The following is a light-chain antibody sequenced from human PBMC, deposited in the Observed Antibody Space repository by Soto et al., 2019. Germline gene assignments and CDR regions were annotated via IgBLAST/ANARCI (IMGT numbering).Light chain of an antibody. Sequence: QSALTQPASVSGSPGQSITISCTGTSSDVGGYNYVSWYQQHPGKAPKLMIYDVGNRPSGVSNRFSGSKSGNTASLTISGLQAEDELNNTRSSYTTRTPPFSAFGTGTMVTVL. V-gene: IGLV2-14*01. CDR2: DVG. CDR1: SSDVGGYNY. CDR3: SSYTTRTPPFSA. J-gene: IGLJ1*01.